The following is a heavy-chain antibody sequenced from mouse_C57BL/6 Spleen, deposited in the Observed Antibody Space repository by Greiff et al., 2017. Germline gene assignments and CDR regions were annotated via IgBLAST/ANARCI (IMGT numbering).Heavy chain of an antibody. J-gene: IGHJ4*01. Sequence: VQLQQSGPELVKPGASVKISCKASGYSFTSYYIHWVKQRPGQGLEWIGWIYPGSGNTKYNEKFKGKATLTADTSSSTAYMQLSSLTSEDSAVYYCARSEGYYYAMDYWCQGTSVTVSS. CDR3: ARSEGYYYAMDY. CDR1: GYSFTSYY. V-gene: IGHV1-66*01. D-gene: IGHD2-3*01. CDR2: IYPGSGNT.